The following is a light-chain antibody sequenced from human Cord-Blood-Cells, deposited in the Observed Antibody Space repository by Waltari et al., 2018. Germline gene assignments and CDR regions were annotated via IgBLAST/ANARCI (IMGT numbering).Light chain of an antibody. CDR1: QSISSY. Sequence: DIQMTQSPSSLSASVGDRVTITCRARQSISSYLNRYQQKPGKAPKLLIYAAPGLQSGVPSMCSGSGSGADFTLTISSLQPEDFATYYCQQSYSTPLTFGGGTKMEIK. CDR2: AAP. J-gene: IGKJ4*01. V-gene: IGKV1-39*01. CDR3: QQSYSTPLT.